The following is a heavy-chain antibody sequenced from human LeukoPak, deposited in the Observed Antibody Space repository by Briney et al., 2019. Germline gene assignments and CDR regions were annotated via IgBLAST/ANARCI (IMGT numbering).Heavy chain of an antibody. CDR1: GGSISSYY. CDR3: AMKAVPRPRLHDAFDF. Sequence: LSLTCTVSGGSISSYYWSWIRQAPGKGLEWVSAISGSASSTYHADSVKGRFTISRDNSKNTLYLQMNSLRADDTAVYYCAMKAVPRPRLHDAFDFWGQGTVVSVSS. J-gene: IGHJ3*01. D-gene: IGHD5-24*01. V-gene: IGHV3-23*01. CDR2: ISGSASST.